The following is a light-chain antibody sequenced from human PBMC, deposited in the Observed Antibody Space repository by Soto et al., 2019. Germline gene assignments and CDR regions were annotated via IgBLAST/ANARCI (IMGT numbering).Light chain of an antibody. CDR3: QQDHTYIS. Sequence: DIQMTQSPSTLSASVGDRVTITCRARQSISSWLAWYQQKPGKTPKLLIYDASSLESGVPSRFSGSGSGTEFTLTISSLQPDDFATYYCQQDHTYISFGKGSRLEI. V-gene: IGKV1-5*01. CDR2: DAS. J-gene: IGKJ5*01. CDR1: QSISSW.